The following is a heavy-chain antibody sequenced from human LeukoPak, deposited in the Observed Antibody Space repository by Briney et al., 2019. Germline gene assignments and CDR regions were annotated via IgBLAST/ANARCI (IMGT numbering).Heavy chain of an antibody. CDR1: GYTLTGYY. CDR2: INPNSGGT. CDR3: ARTYYDSSGYSWFDP. Sequence: ASVKVSCKASGYTLTGYYMHWVRQAPGQGLEWMGWINPNSGGTNYAQKFQGRVTMTRDTSISTAYMELSRLRSDDTAVYYCARTYYDSSGYSWFDPWGQGTLVTVSS. V-gene: IGHV1-2*02. D-gene: IGHD3-22*01. J-gene: IGHJ5*02.